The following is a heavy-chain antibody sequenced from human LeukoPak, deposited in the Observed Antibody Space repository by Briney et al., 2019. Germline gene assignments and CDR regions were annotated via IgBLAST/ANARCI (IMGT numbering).Heavy chain of an antibody. D-gene: IGHD2-15*01. CDR3: ARIGYCSGGSCYWVYFDY. V-gene: IGHV3-33*01. CDR2: IWYDGSNT. Sequence: GRSLRLPCAASGFTFSSYGMHWVRQAPGKGLEVVAVIWYDGSNTYYADSVKGRFTISRDNSKNTLYLQMNSLRAEDTAVYYCARIGYCSGGSCYWVYFDYWGQGTLVTVSS. J-gene: IGHJ4*02. CDR1: GFTFSSYG.